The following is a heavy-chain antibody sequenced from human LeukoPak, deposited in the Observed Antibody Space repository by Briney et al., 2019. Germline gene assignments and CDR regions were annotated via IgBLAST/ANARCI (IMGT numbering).Heavy chain of an antibody. D-gene: IGHD2-15*01. CDR2: ISGSGGST. J-gene: IGHJ4*02. V-gene: IGHV3-23*01. CDR3: AKDQFRGCSGGSCYADY. CDR1: GFTFSSYA. Sequence: PGGSLRLSCAASGFTFSSYAMSWVRQAPGKGLEWVSAISGSGGSTYYADSVKGRFTISRDNSKNTLYLQMNSLRAEDTAVYYCAKDQFRGCSGGSCYADYWGQGTLVTVSS.